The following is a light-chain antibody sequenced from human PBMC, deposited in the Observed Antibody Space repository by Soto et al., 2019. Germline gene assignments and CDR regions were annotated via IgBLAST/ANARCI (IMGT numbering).Light chain of an antibody. CDR1: QDIGSW. CDR2: GAS. Sequence: DIQMTQSSSSVSASVGDRVTITCRASQDIGSWLAWYQQKPGKAPDLLIYGASSLQSGVPSRFYGSGSGTDFTLTISSLQPEDFATYYCQQGGSFPITFGQGTRLEIK. V-gene: IGKV1-12*01. J-gene: IGKJ5*01. CDR3: QQGGSFPIT.